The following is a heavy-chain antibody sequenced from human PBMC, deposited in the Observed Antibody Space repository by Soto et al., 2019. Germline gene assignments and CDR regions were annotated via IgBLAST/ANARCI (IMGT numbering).Heavy chain of an antibody. CDR2: IKQDGSEY. V-gene: IGHV3-7*03. Sequence: GGSLRLSCAASGFTFSSYWMSWVRQAPGDGLEWVANIKQDGSEYYYVDSVKGRFTISRDNAKNSLYLQMNSLRAEDTPVYYCAREPTAYYYDRSGYYPGAFDIWGQGTMVTVSS. CDR1: GFTFSSYW. D-gene: IGHD3-22*01. J-gene: IGHJ3*02. CDR3: AREPTAYYYDRSGYYPGAFDI.